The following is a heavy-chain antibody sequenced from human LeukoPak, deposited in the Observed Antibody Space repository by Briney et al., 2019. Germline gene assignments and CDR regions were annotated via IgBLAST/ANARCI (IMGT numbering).Heavy chain of an antibody. V-gene: IGHV1-58*01. D-gene: IGHD3-22*01. Sequence: SVKVSCKASGFTFTSSAVQWVRQARGQRLEWIGWIVVGSGNTNYAQKFQERVTITRDMSTSTAYMELSSLRSEDTAVYYCAAERYYYDSSGPPDYWGQGTLVTVSS. CDR2: IVVGSGNT. CDR3: AAERYYYDSSGPPDY. J-gene: IGHJ4*02. CDR1: GFTFTSSA.